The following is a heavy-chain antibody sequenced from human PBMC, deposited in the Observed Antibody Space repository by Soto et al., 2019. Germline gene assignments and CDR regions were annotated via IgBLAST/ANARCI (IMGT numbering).Heavy chain of an antibody. V-gene: IGHV1-2*04. CDR3: ARGVPAASWRWYYYGMDV. CDR2: INPNSGGT. D-gene: IGHD2-2*01. CDR1: GYTFTGYY. Sequence: ASVKVSCKASGYTFTGYYMHWVRQAPGQGLEWMGWINPNSGGTNYAQKFQGWVTMTRDTSISTAYMELSRLRSDDTAVYYCARGVPAASWRWYYYGMDVWGQGTTVTVSS. J-gene: IGHJ6*02.